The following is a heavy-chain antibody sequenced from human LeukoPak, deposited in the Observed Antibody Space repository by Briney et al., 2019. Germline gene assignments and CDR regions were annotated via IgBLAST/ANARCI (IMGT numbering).Heavy chain of an antibody. V-gene: IGHV4-59*08. CDR3: ARHAAGTTRDY. CDR1: GGSISPYY. J-gene: IGHJ4*02. Sequence: SETLSLTCTVSGGSISPYYWSWIRQLPGKGLEWIGHISFSGSTDYNASLKSRVTISLDTTRSQFSLSLYSVTAADTAMYYCARHAAGTTRDYWGQGTLVTVSA. CDR2: ISFSGST. D-gene: IGHD1-1*01.